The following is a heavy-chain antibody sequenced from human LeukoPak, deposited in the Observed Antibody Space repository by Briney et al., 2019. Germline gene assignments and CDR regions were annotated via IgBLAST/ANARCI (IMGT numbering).Heavy chain of an antibody. J-gene: IGHJ6*04. V-gene: IGHV3-21*01. CDR2: ISSSSSYI. CDR1: GYTFSSYS. D-gene: IGHD3-10*02. CDR3: AELGITMIGGV. Sequence: PGGSLRISCEASGYTFSSYSMNWVRQAPGKGLEWVSSISSSSSYIHYADSVKGRFTISRDNAKNSLYLQMNSLRAEDTAVYYCAELGITMIGGVWGKGTTVTISS.